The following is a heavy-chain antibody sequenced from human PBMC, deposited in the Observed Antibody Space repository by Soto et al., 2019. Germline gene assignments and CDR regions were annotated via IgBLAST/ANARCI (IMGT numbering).Heavy chain of an antibody. CDR2: INPNSGGT. CDR3: ARDLGSSYNWFDP. Sequence: ASVKDSCKTSGYTFNGYYMHWVRQAPGQGLEWMGWINPNSGGTNYAQKFQGWVTMTRDTSISTAYMELSRLRSDDTAVYYCARDLGSSYNWFDPWGQGTLVTVSS. V-gene: IGHV1-2*04. D-gene: IGHD6-13*01. CDR1: GYTFNGYY. J-gene: IGHJ5*02.